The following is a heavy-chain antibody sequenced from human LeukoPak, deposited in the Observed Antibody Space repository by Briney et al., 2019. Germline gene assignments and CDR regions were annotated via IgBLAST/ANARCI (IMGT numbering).Heavy chain of an antibody. CDR2: ISSSSSTI. J-gene: IGHJ3*02. CDR1: GFTFSSYS. Sequence: GGSLRLSCAASGFTFSSYSMNWVRQAPGKGLEWVSYISSSSSTIYYADSVKGRFTISRDNAKNSLYLQMNSLRDEDTAVYYCARTPAYGSGSHAPSGRRDAFDIWGQGTMVTVSS. D-gene: IGHD3-10*01. V-gene: IGHV3-48*02. CDR3: ARTPAYGSGSHAPSGRRDAFDI.